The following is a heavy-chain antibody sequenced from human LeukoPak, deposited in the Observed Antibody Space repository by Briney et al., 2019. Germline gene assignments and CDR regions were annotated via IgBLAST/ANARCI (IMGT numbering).Heavy chain of an antibody. CDR1: GYTFTGYY. CDR2: INPNSGGT. J-gene: IGHJ4*02. D-gene: IGHD3-22*01. Sequence: ASVKVSCKASGYTFTGYYMHWVRQTPGQGLEWMGRINPNSGGTNYAQKFQGRVTMTRDTSISTAYMELSRLRSDDTAVYYCARDSKWLSYDYWGQGTLVTVSS. V-gene: IGHV1-2*06. CDR3: ARDSKWLSYDY.